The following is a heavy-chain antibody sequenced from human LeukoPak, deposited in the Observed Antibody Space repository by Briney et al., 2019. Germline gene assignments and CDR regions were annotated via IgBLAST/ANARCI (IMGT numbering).Heavy chain of an antibody. V-gene: IGHV4-59*08. CDR2: IYDSGST. Sequence: SETESLTCTVSGGSISSYYWSWIRQPPGKGLEWIGYIYDSGSTNYNPSLKSRVTISVDTSKDQFSLKLSSVTAADTAVYYCARYSSHIFFDYLGQGTLVTVSS. CDR1: GGSISSYY. D-gene: IGHD6-13*01. CDR3: ARYSSHIFFDY. J-gene: IGHJ4*01.